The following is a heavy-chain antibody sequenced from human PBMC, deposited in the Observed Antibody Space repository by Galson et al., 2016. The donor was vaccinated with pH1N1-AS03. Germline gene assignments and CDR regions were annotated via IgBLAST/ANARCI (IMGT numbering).Heavy chain of an antibody. CDR3: VTGGNNFGHEY. CDR2: IKSKTDGGTT. D-gene: IGHD5-18*01. J-gene: IGHJ4*01. CDR1: GFTFNNTR. Sequence: LRLSCAGSGFTFNNTRMSWVRQAPGEGLEWVGRIKSKTDGGTTEYAAPVKGRFTISRDDSRDTLHLQMNSLKTEDSALYYCVTGGNNFGHEYWGQGTLVTVSS. V-gene: IGHV3-15*01.